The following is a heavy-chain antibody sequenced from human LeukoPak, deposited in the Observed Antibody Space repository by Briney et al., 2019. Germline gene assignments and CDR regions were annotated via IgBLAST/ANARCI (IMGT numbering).Heavy chain of an antibody. CDR3: ARGLGGGWSGYHNYFDY. J-gene: IGHJ4*02. CDR2: IYYSGST. Sequence: PSETLSLTCTVSGGSISSSSYYWGWIRQPPGKGLEWIGSIYYSGSTYYNPSLKSRVTISVDTSKNQFSLKLSSVTAADTAVHYCARGLGGGWSGYHNYFDYWGQGTLVTVSS. D-gene: IGHD3-3*01. V-gene: IGHV4-39*07. CDR1: GGSISSSSYY.